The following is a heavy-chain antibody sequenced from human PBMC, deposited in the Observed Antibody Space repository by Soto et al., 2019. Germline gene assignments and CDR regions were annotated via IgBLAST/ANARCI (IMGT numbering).Heavy chain of an antibody. CDR3: ARSKDFWSGYYTGYFDY. Sequence: SVKVSCKASGGTFSSYTISWVRQAPGQGLEWMGRIIPILGIANYAQKFQGRVTITADKSTSTAYMELSSLRSEDTAVYYCARSKDFWSGYYTGYFDYWGQGTLVTVSS. CDR2: IIPILGIA. D-gene: IGHD3-3*01. CDR1: GGTFSSYT. J-gene: IGHJ4*02. V-gene: IGHV1-69*02.